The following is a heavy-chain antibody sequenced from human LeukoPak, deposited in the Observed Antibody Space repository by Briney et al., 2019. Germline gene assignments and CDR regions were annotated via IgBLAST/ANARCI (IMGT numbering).Heavy chain of an antibody. D-gene: IGHD6-19*01. CDR3: ARDVSGWYVDY. CDR1: GFTVSSNY. Sequence: GGSLRLSCAASGFTVSSNYMSWVRQAPGKGLEWVSVIYSGGSTYYADSVKGRFTISRDNSKNTLYLQMNSLRAENTAVYYCARDVSGWYVDYWGQGTLVTVSS. V-gene: IGHV3-66*01. CDR2: IYSGGST. J-gene: IGHJ4*02.